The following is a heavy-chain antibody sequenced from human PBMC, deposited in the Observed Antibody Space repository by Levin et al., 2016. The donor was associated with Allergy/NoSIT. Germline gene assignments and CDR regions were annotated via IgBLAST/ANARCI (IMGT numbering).Heavy chain of an antibody. D-gene: IGHD4-17*01. J-gene: IGHJ3*02. Sequence: ASVKVSCKASGYTFTSYAMHWVRQAPGQRLEWMGWISAYNGNTNYAQKLQGRVTMTTDTSTSTAYMELRSLRSDDTAVYYCARVGTTVPLDAFDIWGQGTMVTVSS. CDR3: ARVGTTVPLDAFDI. CDR1: GYTFTSYA. V-gene: IGHV1-18*01. CDR2: ISAYNGNT.